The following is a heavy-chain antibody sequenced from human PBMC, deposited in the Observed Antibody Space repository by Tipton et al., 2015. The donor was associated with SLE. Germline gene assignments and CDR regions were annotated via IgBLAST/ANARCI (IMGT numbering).Heavy chain of an antibody. J-gene: IGHJ6*02. CDR1: GFTFGDFA. V-gene: IGHV3-33*01. CDR3: ARNLGSYYGMDV. D-gene: IGHD3-16*01. CDR2: TWYDGSKK. Sequence: SLRLSCAASGFTFGDFAMHWVRQAPGKGLEWVAATWYDGSKKFYADSVKGRFTISRGNSKNTLYLQMNSLRAEDTAVYYCARNLGSYYGMDVWGQGTTVTVSS.